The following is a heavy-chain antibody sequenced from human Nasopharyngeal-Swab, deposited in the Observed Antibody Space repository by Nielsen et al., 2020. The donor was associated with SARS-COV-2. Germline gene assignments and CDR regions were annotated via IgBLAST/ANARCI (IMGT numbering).Heavy chain of an antibody. J-gene: IGHJ6*03. CDR1: GFTFSSYS. D-gene: IGHD3-10*01. CDR3: ARGQKGSGSYWSRSYFYMDV. CDR2: VSSTSSYI. V-gene: IGHV3-21*01. Sequence: GESLKISCAASGFTFSSYSMNWVRQAPGKGLEWVSSVSSTSSYIYYADSLKGRFTMSRDNAKTSLYLQMNSLRAEDTAMYYCARGQKGSGSYWSRSYFYMDVWGKGTTVTVSS.